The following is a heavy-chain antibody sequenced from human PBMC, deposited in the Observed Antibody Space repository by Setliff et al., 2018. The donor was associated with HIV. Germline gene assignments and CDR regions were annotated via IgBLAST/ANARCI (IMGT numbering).Heavy chain of an antibody. Sequence: SETLSLTCTVSGGSISGHYWNWIRQPAGKGLEWIGRIYASGNTNYNPSLKSRVTISVDTSKNQFSLKLNSVTAADTAVYYCGTVTAGHWYFDLWGRGTLVTVSS. CDR3: GTVTAGHWYFDL. D-gene: IGHD2-21*02. CDR2: IYASGNT. V-gene: IGHV4-4*07. J-gene: IGHJ2*01. CDR1: GGSISGHY.